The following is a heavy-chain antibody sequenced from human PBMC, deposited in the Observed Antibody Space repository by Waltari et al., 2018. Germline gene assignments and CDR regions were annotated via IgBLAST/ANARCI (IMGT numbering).Heavy chain of an antibody. CDR3: AARPSRDFWSGYFDY. J-gene: IGHJ4*02. V-gene: IGHV4-39*01. D-gene: IGHD3-3*01. Sequence: QLQLQESGPGLVKPSETLSLTCTVSGGSISSSSYYWGWIRQPPGKGLEWIGSIYYSGSTYYNPARKSRVTISVDTSKNQFSLKLSSVTAADTAVYYCAARPSRDFWSGYFDYWGQGTLVTVSS. CDR1: GGSISSSSYY. CDR2: IYYSGST.